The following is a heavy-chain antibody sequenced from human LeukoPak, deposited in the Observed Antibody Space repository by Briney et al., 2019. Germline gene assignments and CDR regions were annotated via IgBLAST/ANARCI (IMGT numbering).Heavy chain of an antibody. V-gene: IGHV3-21*01. J-gene: IGHJ6*03. CDR1: GFTFSSYS. CDR3: ARDQGRREKGNDYGDPKYYYYMDV. D-gene: IGHD4-17*01. CDR2: ISSSSSYI. Sequence: PGGSLRLSCAASGFTFSSYSMNWVRQAPGKGLEWVSSISSSSSYIYYADSVKGRFTISRDNAKNSLYLQMNSLRAEDTAVYYCARDQGRREKGNDYGDPKYYYYMDVWGKGTTVTVSS.